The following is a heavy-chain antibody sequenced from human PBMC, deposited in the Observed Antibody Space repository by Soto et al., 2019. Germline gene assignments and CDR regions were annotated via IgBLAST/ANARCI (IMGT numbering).Heavy chain of an antibody. CDR2: IYYSAFT. CDR1: GDSITSGSYY. V-gene: IGHV4-39*01. J-gene: IGHJ4*02. CDR3: ARLTPGYSSGWFIDY. D-gene: IGHD6-19*01. Sequence: SETLSLTCSVPGDSITSGSYYWGWIRQPPGKGLEWIGSIYYSAFTYYNPSLKTRVTISLDTSQNQFALNLSSVTAADTAVYYCARLTPGYSSGWFIDYWGQGTLVTVSS.